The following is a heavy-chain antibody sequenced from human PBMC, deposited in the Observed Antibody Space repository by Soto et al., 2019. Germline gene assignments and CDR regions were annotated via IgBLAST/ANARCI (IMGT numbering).Heavy chain of an antibody. D-gene: IGHD3-22*01. CDR1: GYSISSGYY. V-gene: IGHV4-38-2*02. Sequence: PSETLSLTCAVSGYSISSGYYWGWIRQPPGQGLEWIGSIYHSGSTYYNPSLKSRVTISVDTSKNQFSLKLSSVTAADTAVYYCARDCSGYPCWYAFDIWGQGTLVTVSS. J-gene: IGHJ3*02. CDR2: IYHSGST. CDR3: ARDCSGYPCWYAFDI.